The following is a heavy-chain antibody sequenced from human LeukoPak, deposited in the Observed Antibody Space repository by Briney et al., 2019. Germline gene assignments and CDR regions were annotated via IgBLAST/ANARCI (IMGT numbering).Heavy chain of an antibody. D-gene: IGHD4-11*01. CDR1: GYTFTRYY. V-gene: IGHV1-2*02. J-gene: IGHJ6*03. CDR2: ISPQRSDT. Sequence: GDSVTLSCKASGYTFTRYYIHWVRQAPGQGLEWMGWISPQRSDTDFADSARVTMTIHTAIKTAYMELSSLRSGDTGVYFCARDAGYFVDSTVISPYSYMDVWGKGTAVTVSS. CDR3: ARDAGYFVDSTVISPYSYMDV.